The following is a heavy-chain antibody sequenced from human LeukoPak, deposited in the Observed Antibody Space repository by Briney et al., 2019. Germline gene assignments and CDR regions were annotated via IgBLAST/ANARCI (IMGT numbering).Heavy chain of an antibody. D-gene: IGHD3-10*01. J-gene: IGHJ4*02. CDR3: ARGPPFGELFFDY. CDR1: GFTFSSYS. V-gene: IGHV3-48*01. Sequence: GGSLRLSCAASGFTFSSYSMTWVRQAPGKGLEWVSYISSSSSTIYYADSVKGRFTISRDNAKNSLYLQMNSLRAEDTAVYYCARGPPFGELFFDYWGQGTLVTVSS. CDR2: ISSSSSTI.